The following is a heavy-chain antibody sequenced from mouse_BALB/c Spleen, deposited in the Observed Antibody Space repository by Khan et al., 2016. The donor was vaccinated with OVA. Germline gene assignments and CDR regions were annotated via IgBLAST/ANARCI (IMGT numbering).Heavy chain of an antibody. Sequence: EVELVESGGDLVKPGGSLKLSCAASGFTFSTYAMSWVRQTPEKRLEWVATISSAGDYIYYQDSVKGRFTLSRDNAKNTLYLQMSSLRSEDTARYYCARLNYGPCAYWGQGTLVTGSA. CDR2: ISSAGDYI. D-gene: IGHD1-1*01. J-gene: IGHJ3*01. V-gene: IGHV5-9-3*01. CDR1: GFTFSTYA. CDR3: ARLNYGPCAY.